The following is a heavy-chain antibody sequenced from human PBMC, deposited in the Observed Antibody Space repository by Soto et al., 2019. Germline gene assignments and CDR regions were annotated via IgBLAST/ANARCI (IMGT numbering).Heavy chain of an antibody. Sequence: SETLSLTCTVSGDSIISYYWSWIRQPPGKGLEWIGYISYTGSTHYNPSLKSRVTISADTSKNQFSLKLSSVTTADTALYYCAREGVAAPYYYYGMDVWGQGSTVTVS. CDR3: AREGVAAPYYYYGMDV. V-gene: IGHV4-59*01. CDR2: ISYTGST. D-gene: IGHD2-15*01. J-gene: IGHJ6*02. CDR1: GDSIISYY.